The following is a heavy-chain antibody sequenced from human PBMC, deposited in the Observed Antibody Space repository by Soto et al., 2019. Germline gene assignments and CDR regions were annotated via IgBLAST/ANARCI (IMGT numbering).Heavy chain of an antibody. CDR1: GGTFSSYT. CDR2: IIPIFGTA. Sequence: SVKVSCKASGGTFSSYTISWVRQAPGQGLEWMGGIIPIFGTANYAQKFQGRVTITADESTTTAYMELSSLRSEDTAVYYCERGDYYGMDVWGQGTTVTVS. CDR3: ERGDYYGMDV. D-gene: IGHD3-16*01. J-gene: IGHJ6*02. V-gene: IGHV1-69*13.